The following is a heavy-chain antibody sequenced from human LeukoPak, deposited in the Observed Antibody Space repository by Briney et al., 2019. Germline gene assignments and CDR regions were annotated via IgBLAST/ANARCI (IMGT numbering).Heavy chain of an antibody. CDR1: GFSFSNYW. V-gene: IGHV3-7*01. J-gene: IGHJ4*02. CDR2: IKKDGSEK. D-gene: IGHD1-26*01. Sequence: GGSLRLSCAASGFSFSNYWVSWVRQAPGKGPEWVANIKKDGSEKYYVDSVKGRFTISRDNAKNSLYLQMNSLRAEDAAVYYCARGRRTILGATSPDYWGQGTLVTVSS. CDR3: ARGRRTILGATSPDY.